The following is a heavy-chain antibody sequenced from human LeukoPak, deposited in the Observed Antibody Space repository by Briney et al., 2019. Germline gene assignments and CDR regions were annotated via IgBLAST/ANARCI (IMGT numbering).Heavy chain of an antibody. D-gene: IGHD6-19*01. Sequence: GASVKVSCKASGYTFTSYYIHWVRQAPGQGLEWMGIINPSGGGTSYAQKFQGRVTMTRDMSTNTVYMELSSLRSEDTAVYYCARESSAVAAGHYWGQGTLVTVSS. CDR3: ARESSAVAAGHY. J-gene: IGHJ4*02. V-gene: IGHV1-46*01. CDR1: GYTFTSYY. CDR2: INPSGGGT.